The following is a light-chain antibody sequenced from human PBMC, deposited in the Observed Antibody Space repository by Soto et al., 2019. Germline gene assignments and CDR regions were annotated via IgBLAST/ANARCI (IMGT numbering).Light chain of an antibody. CDR2: DAS. CDR3: QQYKSYWT. Sequence: DIQMTQSPSTLSASVGDRVTITCRASQSIARWVAWYQQKPGQAPKLLIYDASTLESGVPSRFSGSGSGTEFTLTIISLQPDDFATYYCQQYKSYWTLGPGTKVEIK. J-gene: IGKJ1*01. CDR1: QSIARW. V-gene: IGKV1-5*01.